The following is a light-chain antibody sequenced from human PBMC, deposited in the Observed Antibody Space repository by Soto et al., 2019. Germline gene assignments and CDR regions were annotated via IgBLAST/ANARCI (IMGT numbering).Light chain of an antibody. J-gene: IGKJ5*01. CDR3: QQYNSYIT. Sequence: DIQMTQSPSTLSASVGDRVTITCRASQSIIIWLAWYQQKPGKAPKLLIYKASSLESGVPSRFSGSGSGTEFTLTISSLQPDDFATYYCQQYNSYITFGQGTRLEIK. V-gene: IGKV1-5*03. CDR2: KAS. CDR1: QSIIIW.